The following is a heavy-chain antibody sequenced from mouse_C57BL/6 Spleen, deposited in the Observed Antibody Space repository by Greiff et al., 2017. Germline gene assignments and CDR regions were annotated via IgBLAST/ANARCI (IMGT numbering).Heavy chain of an antibody. D-gene: IGHD1-2*01. CDR2: INPGSGGT. CDR1: GYAFTNYL. Sequence: QVQLKQSGAELVRPGTSVKVSCKASGYAFTNYLIEWVKQRPGQGLEWIGVINPGSGGTNYNEKFKGKATLTADKSSSTAYMQLSSLTSEDSAVYFCARRTTAYYFDYWGQGTTLTVSS. J-gene: IGHJ2*01. CDR3: ARRTTAYYFDY. V-gene: IGHV1-54*01.